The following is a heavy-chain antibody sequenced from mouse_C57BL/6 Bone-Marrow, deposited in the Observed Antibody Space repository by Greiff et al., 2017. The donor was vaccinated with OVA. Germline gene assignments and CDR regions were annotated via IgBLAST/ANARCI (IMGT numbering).Heavy chain of an antibody. CDR2: IRNKANNHAT. V-gene: IGHV6-6*01. J-gene: IGHJ4*01. CDR1: GFTFSDAW. D-gene: IGHD2-3*01. CDR3: TSDGYYDYAMDY. Sequence: EVKVEESGGGLVQPGGSMKLSCAASGFTFSDAWMDWVRQSPEKGLEWVAEIRNKANNHATYYAESVKGRFTISRDDSKSSVYLQMNSLRAEDTGIYCCTSDGYYDYAMDYWGQGTSVTVSS.